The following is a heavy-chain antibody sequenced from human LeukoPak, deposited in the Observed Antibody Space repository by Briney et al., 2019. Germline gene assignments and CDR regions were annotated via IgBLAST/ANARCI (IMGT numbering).Heavy chain of an antibody. D-gene: IGHD5-18*01. CDR2: MQSTGNS. CDR1: GGSISTYH. J-gene: IGHJ4*02. V-gene: IGHV4-59*01. CDR3: ARDKQHSYGRYFDH. Sequence: PSETLSLTCTVSGGSISTYHWNWIRKSPEKGLEWIGYMQSTGNSNYNPSLKSRVTMSVDMSRNQIVLNLSSVTAADTAVYFCARDKQHSYGRYFDHWGQGTLVTASS.